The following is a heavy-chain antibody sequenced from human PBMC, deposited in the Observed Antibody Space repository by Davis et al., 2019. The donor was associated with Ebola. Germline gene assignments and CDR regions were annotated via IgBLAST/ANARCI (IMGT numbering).Heavy chain of an antibody. CDR3: AGDKVKFHYYYYYGMDV. V-gene: IGHV3-30*03. CDR2: ISYDGSNK. Sequence: GESLKISCAASGFTFSSYGMHWVRQAPGKGLEWVAVISYDGSNKYYADSVKGRFTISRDNAKNSLYLQMNSLRAEDTAVYYCAGDKVKFHYYYYYGMDVWGQGTTVTVSS. D-gene: IGHD2-21*01. CDR1: GFTFSSYG. J-gene: IGHJ6*02.